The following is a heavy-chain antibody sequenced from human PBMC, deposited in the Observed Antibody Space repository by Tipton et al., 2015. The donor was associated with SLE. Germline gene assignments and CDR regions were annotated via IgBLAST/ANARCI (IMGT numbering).Heavy chain of an antibody. CDR3: VRDFGGNSDY. D-gene: IGHD4-23*01. CDR1: GFTLPSFW. J-gene: IGHJ4*02. CDR2: ISERGSVT. V-gene: IGHV3-74*01. Sequence: SLRLSCAASGFTLPSFWMHWVRQAPGKGLVWVSRISERGSVTSHGDSVKGRFTISRDDAKNTLYLQMNSLRAEDTAAYYCVRDFGGNSDYWGQGTLVTVSS.